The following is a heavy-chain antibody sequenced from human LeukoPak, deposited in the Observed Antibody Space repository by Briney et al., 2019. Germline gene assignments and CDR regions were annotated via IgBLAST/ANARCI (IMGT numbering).Heavy chain of an antibody. CDR2: ISSSSSYI. CDR1: GFTFSSYS. V-gene: IGHV3-21*01. Sequence: GGSLRLSCAASGFTFSSYSMNWVRQAPGKGLEWVSSISSSSSYIYYADSVKGRFTISRDNAKNSLYLQMNSLRAEDTAVYYCARGITGRQQQLGYFQHWGQGTLVTVSS. D-gene: IGHD6-13*01. J-gene: IGHJ1*01. CDR3: ARGITGRQQQLGYFQH.